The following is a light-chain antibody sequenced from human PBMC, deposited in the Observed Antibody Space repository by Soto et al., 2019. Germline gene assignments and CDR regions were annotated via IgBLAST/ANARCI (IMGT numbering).Light chain of an antibody. V-gene: IGLV2-23*01. CDR2: EGS. CDR1: SSDVGSYNL. J-gene: IGLJ2*01. Sequence: QSALTQPASVSGSPGQSITISCTGSSSDVGSYNLVSWYQQHPGKAPKLTIYEGSKRPSGVSNRFSGSKSGNTASLTISGLQTADEADYYCSSYASSGTVIFGGGTKLTVL. CDR3: SSYASSGTVI.